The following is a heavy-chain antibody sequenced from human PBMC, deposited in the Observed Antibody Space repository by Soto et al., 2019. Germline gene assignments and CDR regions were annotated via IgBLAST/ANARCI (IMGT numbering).Heavy chain of an antibody. CDR2: ISSSSSYI. D-gene: IGHD5-12*01. J-gene: IGHJ4*02. CDR1: GFTFSSYS. Sequence: EVQLVESGGGLGKPGGSLRLSCAASGFTFSSYSMNWVRQAPGKGLEWVSSISSSSSYIYYADSVKGRFTISRDNAKNSLYLQMNSLRAEDTAVYYCARGRRDGYNYGYWGQGTLVTVSS. CDR3: ARGRRDGYNYGY. V-gene: IGHV3-21*01.